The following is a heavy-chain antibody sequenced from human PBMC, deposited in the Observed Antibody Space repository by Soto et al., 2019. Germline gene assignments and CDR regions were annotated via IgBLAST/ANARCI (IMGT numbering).Heavy chain of an antibody. D-gene: IGHD1-26*01. CDR1: GGTFSSYA. J-gene: IGHJ6*02. V-gene: IGHV1-69*13. CDR3: ARGGSYFLSPYYGMDV. CDR2: IIPIFGTA. Sequence: GASVKVSCKASGGTFSSYAISWVRQAPGQGLEWMGGIIPIFGTANYAQKFQGRVTITADESTSTAYMELSSLRSEDTAVYYCARGGSYFLSPYYGMDVWGQGNTVTVSS.